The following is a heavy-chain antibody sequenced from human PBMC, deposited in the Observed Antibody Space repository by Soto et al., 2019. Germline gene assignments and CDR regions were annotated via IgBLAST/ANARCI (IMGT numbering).Heavy chain of an antibody. J-gene: IGHJ4*02. CDR1: GFTFSDYG. V-gene: IGHV3-30*18. CDR2: MSYGGDYK. D-gene: IGHD3-10*01. CDR3: AKDRNAYGSGLSDY. Sequence: QVQVVESGGGVVQPGRSLRLSCAASGFTFSDYGMHWVRQAPGKGLEWVAVMSYGGDYKYYSNSVKGRFSISRDNSKNTLYLQMNSLRAEDTAVYYCAKDRNAYGSGLSDYWGQGTLVTVSS.